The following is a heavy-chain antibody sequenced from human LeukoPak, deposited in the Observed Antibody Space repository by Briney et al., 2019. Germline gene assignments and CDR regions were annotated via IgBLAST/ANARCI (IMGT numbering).Heavy chain of an antibody. V-gene: IGHV4-34*01. CDR1: GGSFSGQY. CDR2: INHGGSI. J-gene: IGHJ4*02. CDR3: AGGDYHGSESYANY. D-gene: IGHD3-10*01. Sequence: SETLSLTCAVSGGSFSGQYWGWIRQPPGKGLEWIGEINHGGSISYNASLKSRVTISLDASKNQFSLKLSSVTAADTAVYYCAGGDYHGSESYANYWGQGTLVTVSS.